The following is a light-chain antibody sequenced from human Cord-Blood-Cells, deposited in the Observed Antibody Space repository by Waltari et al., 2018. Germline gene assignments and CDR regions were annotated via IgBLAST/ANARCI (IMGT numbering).Light chain of an antibody. CDR2: WAS. CDR1: QSVLSSSNNKNY. J-gene: IGKJ1*01. Sequence: DIVMTQSPDSLAVSLGERATINCKSSQSVLSSSNNKNYLAWYQQKPGQPPKLLIYWASTRESGVPDRFSGSGSGTDFTLTSSSLQAEDVAVYYCQQYYSTPWTFGQGTKVEIK. V-gene: IGKV4-1*01. CDR3: QQYYSTPWT.